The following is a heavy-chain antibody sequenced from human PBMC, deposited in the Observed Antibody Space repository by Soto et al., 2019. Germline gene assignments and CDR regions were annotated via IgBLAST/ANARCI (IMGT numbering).Heavy chain of an antibody. V-gene: IGHV4-59*08. CDR2: IYHSGNT. J-gene: IGHJ6*02. Sequence: SETLSLTCTVSGGSISSYYWSWIRQPPGKGLEWIGYIYHSGNTYYNPSLESRVTISVDTSKNQFSLNVNSVTAADTAVYYCARLLGYCTVPKCYGYYALDVWGQGTTVTVSS. CDR1: GGSISSYY. CDR3: ARLLGYCTVPKCYGYYALDV. D-gene: IGHD2-8*02.